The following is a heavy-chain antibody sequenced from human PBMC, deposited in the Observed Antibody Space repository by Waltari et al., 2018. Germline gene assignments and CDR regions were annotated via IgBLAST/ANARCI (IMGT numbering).Heavy chain of an antibody. CDR1: GGSISSSSYY. D-gene: IGHD6-6*01. J-gene: IGHJ6*02. CDR2: MYYSGRT. V-gene: IGHV4-39*07. Sequence: QLQLQESGPGLVKPSETLSLTCTVSGGSISSSSYYWGWIRQPPGKGLEWIGSMYYSGRTYNNPSLKSRVAISGDTPKNQLSLKLSSVTAADTTVYYCARGPRAVHGMDVWGQGTTVTVSS. CDR3: ARGPRAVHGMDV.